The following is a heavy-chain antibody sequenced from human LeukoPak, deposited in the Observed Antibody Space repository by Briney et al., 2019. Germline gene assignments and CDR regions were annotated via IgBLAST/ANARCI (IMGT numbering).Heavy chain of an antibody. CDR2: INPNSGDT. CDR1: GYTFTGYY. CDR3: ARSIAAAGSDY. Sequence: ASVKVSXKASGYTFTGYYMRWVRQAPGQGLEWMGWINPNSGDTNYAQKFQGRVTMTRDTSISTAYMELSRLRSDDTAVYYCARSIAAAGSDYWGQGTLVTVSS. D-gene: IGHD6-13*01. J-gene: IGHJ4*02. V-gene: IGHV1-2*02.